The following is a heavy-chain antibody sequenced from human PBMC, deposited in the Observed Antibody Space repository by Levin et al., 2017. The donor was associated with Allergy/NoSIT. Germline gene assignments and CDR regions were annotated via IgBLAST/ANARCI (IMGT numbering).Heavy chain of an antibody. CDR2: ISTSGTTI. V-gene: IGHV3-48*03. Sequence: GESLKISCAASGFTFSSHEMSWVRQAPGKGLEWVSYISTSGTTISYADSVKGRFTISRDNAKNSLYLQMNSLRAEDTAVYYCARDDCSSSSCYSMDAFDRWGQGTMVTVSS. J-gene: IGHJ3*01. CDR3: ARDDCSSSSCYSMDAFDR. D-gene: IGHD2-2*01. CDR1: GFTFSSHE.